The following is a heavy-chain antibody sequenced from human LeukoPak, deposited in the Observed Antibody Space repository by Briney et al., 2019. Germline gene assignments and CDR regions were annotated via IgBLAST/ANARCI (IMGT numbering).Heavy chain of an antibody. CDR1: GVSVGSGDYF. V-gene: IGHV4-30-4*08. J-gene: IGHJ4*02. CDR2: IYFSGST. CDR3: TRNASPGY. Sequence: SETLSLTCTVSGVSVGSGDYFWSWIRQPPGKGLEWIGYIYFSGSTDSNPSLESRVTVSIDTSKNQFSLKLRSVTAADTAVYYCTRNASPGYWGQGLLVTVSS.